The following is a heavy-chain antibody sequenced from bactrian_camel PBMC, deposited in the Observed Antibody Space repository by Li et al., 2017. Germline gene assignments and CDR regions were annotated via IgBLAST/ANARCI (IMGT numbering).Heavy chain of an antibody. CDR1: GFTFSSYD. Sequence: VQLVESGGGLVQPGESLTLSCAGSGFTFSSYDMSWVRQAPGKGLEWVSGINRGGGSVYYADSVKGRFTISRDSAENTLYLQMNSLKPEDTAMYYCAAKNTGQCSTPSRYIFWGQGTQVTVS. D-gene: IGHD5*01. J-gene: IGHJ4*01. CDR2: INRGGGSV. V-gene: IGHV3S40*01. CDR3: AAKNTGQCSTPSRYIF.